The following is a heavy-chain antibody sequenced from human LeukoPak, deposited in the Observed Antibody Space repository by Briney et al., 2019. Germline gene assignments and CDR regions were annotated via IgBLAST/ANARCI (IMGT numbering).Heavy chain of an antibody. V-gene: IGHV3-33*01. CDR1: GFTFSSSG. CDR3: ARVGSDRNVFDI. J-gene: IGHJ3*02. CDR2: IWYDGSNK. Sequence: PGGSLRLSCAASGFTFSSSGMHCVRQAPGKGLEWVAVIWYDGSNKYYTESVKGRFAISRDNSKNTLYLQMNSLRVEDTAVYYCARVGSDRNVFDIWGQGTMVTVSS. D-gene: IGHD1-14*01.